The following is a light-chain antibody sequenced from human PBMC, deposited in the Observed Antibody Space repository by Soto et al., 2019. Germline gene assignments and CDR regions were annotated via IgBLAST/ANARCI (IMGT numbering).Light chain of an antibody. CDR3: QQRSNWPLT. Sequence: VLTQSPATLSLSPGERATLSCRASQSVSSYLVWFQQKPGQAPRLLIYDASTRATGIPARFSGSGSGTDFTLTISSLEPEDFAVYYCQQRSNWPLTFGPGTKVDIK. CDR1: QSVSSY. CDR2: DAS. J-gene: IGKJ3*01. V-gene: IGKV3-11*01.